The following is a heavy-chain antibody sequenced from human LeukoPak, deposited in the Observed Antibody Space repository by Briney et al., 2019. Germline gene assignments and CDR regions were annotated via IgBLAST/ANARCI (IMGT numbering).Heavy chain of an antibody. CDR1: GYIFRNYG. V-gene: IGHV3-33*06. J-gene: IGHJ4*02. CDR2: VNFDGRNK. D-gene: IGHD1-26*01. Sequence: PGGSLRLSCAASGYIFRNYGMHWVRQAPGKGLEWLAVVNFDGRNKYYADSVKGRFTISRDDSKNTLYLQMNRLRPEDTGIYYCAKWEGNSEYHLDYWGQGTLVTVSS. CDR3: AKWEGNSEYHLDY.